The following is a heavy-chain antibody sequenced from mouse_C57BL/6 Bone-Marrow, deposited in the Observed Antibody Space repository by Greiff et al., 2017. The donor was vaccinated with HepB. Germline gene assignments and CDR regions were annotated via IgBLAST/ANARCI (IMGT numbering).Heavy chain of an antibody. V-gene: IGHV1-52*01. Sequence: QVHVKQPGAELVRPGSSVKLSCKASGYTFTSYWMHWVKQRPIQGLEWIGNIDPSDSETHYNQKFKDKATLTVDKSSSTAYMQLSSLTSEDSAVYYCARRPGNFYYFDYWGQGTTLTVSS. CDR2: IDPSDSET. CDR1: GYTFTSYW. J-gene: IGHJ2*01. CDR3: ARRPGNFYYFDY.